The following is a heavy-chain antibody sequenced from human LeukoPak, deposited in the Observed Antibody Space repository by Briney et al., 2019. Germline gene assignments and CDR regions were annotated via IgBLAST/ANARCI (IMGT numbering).Heavy chain of an antibody. V-gene: IGHV1-2*02. D-gene: IGHD6-19*01. Sequence: ASVKVSCKASGYTFTGYYMHWVRQAPGQGLEWMGWINPNSGGTNYAQKFQGRVTMTRDTSISTAYMELSRLRSDDTAVYYCARDGNGWYENYYYYYMDVWGKGTTVTVSS. CDR2: INPNSGGT. CDR3: ARDGNGWYENYYYYYMDV. CDR1: GYTFTGYY. J-gene: IGHJ6*03.